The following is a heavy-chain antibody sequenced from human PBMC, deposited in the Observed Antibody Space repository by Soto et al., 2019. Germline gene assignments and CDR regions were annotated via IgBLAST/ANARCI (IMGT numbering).Heavy chain of an antibody. Sequence: ASVKVSCKASGYTFASYDINWVRQATGQGLEWMGWMNPNSGNTGYAQKFQGRVTMTRNTSISTAYMELSSLRSEDTAAYYCARGRPYSSSWYPNWFDPWGQGTLVTVSS. CDR3: ARGRPYSSSWYPNWFDP. CDR1: GYTFASYD. V-gene: IGHV1-8*01. CDR2: MNPNSGNT. J-gene: IGHJ5*02. D-gene: IGHD6-13*01.